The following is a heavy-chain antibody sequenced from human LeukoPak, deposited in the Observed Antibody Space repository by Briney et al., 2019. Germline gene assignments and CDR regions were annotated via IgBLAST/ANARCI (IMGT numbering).Heavy chain of an antibody. CDR3: AKDLYDYVWGSYRSNWFDP. D-gene: IGHD3-16*02. V-gene: IGHV3-7*01. CDR2: IKQAGSEN. Sequence: GGSLRLSCAASGFILSSYWMTWVRQAPGKGLEWVANIKQAGSENSYVDSVKGRFTISRDNSKNTLYLQMNSLRAEDTAVYYCAKDLYDYVWGSYRSNWFDPWGQGTLVTVSS. CDR1: GFILSSYW. J-gene: IGHJ5*02.